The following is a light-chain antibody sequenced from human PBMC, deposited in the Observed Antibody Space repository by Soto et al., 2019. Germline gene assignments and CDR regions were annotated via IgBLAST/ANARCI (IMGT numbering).Light chain of an antibody. CDR3: QQSNNWPWT. Sequence: EIVLTQSPATLSLSPGERSTLSCLASQSVSSYLAWYQQKPGQARRLLIYDASNRATGITARFSGSGSGTDFTLTVSSLQSEDFAVYYCQQSNNWPWTFGQGTKVEIK. V-gene: IGKV3-11*01. CDR1: QSVSSY. J-gene: IGKJ1*01. CDR2: DAS.